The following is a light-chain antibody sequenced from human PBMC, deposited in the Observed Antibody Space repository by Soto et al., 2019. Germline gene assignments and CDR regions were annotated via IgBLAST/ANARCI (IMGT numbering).Light chain of an antibody. CDR3: SSYTSSSTLVV. CDR2: DVS. CDR1: SSDVGGYNY. Sequence: QTVVTQRAYVSGSPGQSITISCTGTSSDVGGYNYVSWYQQHPGKAPKLMIYDVSNRPSGVSNRFSGSKSGNTASLTISGLQAEDEADYYCSSYTSSSTLVVFGGGTKLTVL. V-gene: IGLV2-14*01. J-gene: IGLJ2*01.